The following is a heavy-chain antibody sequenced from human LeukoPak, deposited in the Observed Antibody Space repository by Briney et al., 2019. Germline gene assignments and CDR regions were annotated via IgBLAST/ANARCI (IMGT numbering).Heavy chain of an antibody. CDR1: GYTFTGYY. Sequence: ASVKVSCKASGYTFTGYYMHWVRQAPGQGLEWMGWINPNSGGTNYAQKFQGRVTMTRDTSISTAYMELSRLRSDDTAVYYCARDSPLFSSSWPLQHNWFDPWGQGTLVTVSS. CDR3: ARDSPLFSSSWPLQHNWFDP. V-gene: IGHV1-2*02. J-gene: IGHJ5*02. CDR2: INPNSGGT. D-gene: IGHD6-13*01.